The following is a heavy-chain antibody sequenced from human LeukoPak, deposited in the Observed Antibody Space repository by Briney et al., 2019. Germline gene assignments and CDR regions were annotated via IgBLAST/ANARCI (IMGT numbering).Heavy chain of an antibody. J-gene: IGHJ6*04. CDR3: ASRQEGSGSYYYYYCGMDV. CDR1: GGTFSSYA. D-gene: IGHD3-10*01. CDR2: IIPIFGTA. V-gene: IGHV1-69*13. Sequence: ASVKASCKASGGTFSSYAFSWVRQAPGQGLEWMGGIIPIFGTANYAQKFQGRVTITADESTSTAYMELSSLRSEDTAVYYCASRQEGSGSYYYYYCGMDVWGKGTTVTVSS.